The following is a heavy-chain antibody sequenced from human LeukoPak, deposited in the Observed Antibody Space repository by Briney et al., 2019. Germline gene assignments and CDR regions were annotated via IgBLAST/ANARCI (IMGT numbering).Heavy chain of an antibody. CDR3: ARVVVNYYDSSGYGATDY. Sequence: GASVKVSCKASGYTFTGYYMHWVRQAPGQGREWMGGINPNSGGTNYAQKFQGRVTMTRDTSISTAYMELSSLRSEDTAVYYCARVVVNYYDSSGYGATDYWGQGTLVTVSS. V-gene: IGHV1-2*02. CDR2: INPNSGGT. CDR1: GYTFTGYY. D-gene: IGHD3-22*01. J-gene: IGHJ4*02.